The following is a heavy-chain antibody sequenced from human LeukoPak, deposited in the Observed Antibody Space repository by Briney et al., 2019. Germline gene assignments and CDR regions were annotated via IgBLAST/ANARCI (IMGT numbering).Heavy chain of an antibody. Sequence: PGGSLRLSCAASGFTFSSSAMNWVRRAPGKGLEWVSLISGSAGSTYYADSVKGRFTISRDNSKNTVYLQMNSLRADDTAVYYCAKGGSSGRRYFDLWGRGALVTVSS. CDR1: GFTFSSSA. D-gene: IGHD6-13*01. J-gene: IGHJ2*01. CDR2: ISGSAGST. V-gene: IGHV3-23*01. CDR3: AKGGSSGRRYFDL.